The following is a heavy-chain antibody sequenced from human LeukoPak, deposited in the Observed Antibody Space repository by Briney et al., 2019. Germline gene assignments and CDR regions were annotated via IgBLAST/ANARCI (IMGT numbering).Heavy chain of an antibody. CDR3: ARESRGYDILTGKYHRGYYSYYMDV. D-gene: IGHD3-9*01. CDR1: GFTVSSTY. V-gene: IGHV3-53*01. CDR2: IYSGGYT. Sequence: GGSLRLSCAASGFTVSSTYMSWVRQAPGKGLEWVSVIYSGGYTYYADSVKGRFTISRDNSKNTLYLQMNSLRAEDTALYYCARESRGYDILTGKYHRGYYSYYMDVWGKGTTVTVSS. J-gene: IGHJ6*03.